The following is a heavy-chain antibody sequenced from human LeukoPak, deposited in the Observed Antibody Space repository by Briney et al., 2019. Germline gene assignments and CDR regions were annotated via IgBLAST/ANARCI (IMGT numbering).Heavy chain of an antibody. V-gene: IGHV3-53*01. CDR2: IYSGGTT. Sequence: PGGSLRLSCAASGFTVSTNYMNWVRQAPGKGLEWVSVIYSGGTTYYADSVEGRFTISRDNSKNTLYLQMNSLRVEDTAVYYCARAAALGYCSGGSCYEFLDYWGQGTLVTVSS. CDR3: ARAAALGYCSGGSCYEFLDY. D-gene: IGHD2-15*01. J-gene: IGHJ4*02. CDR1: GFTVSTNY.